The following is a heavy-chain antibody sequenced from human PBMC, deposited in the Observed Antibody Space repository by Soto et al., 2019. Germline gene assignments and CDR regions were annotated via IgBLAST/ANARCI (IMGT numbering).Heavy chain of an antibody. V-gene: IGHV1-18*01. Sequence: ASVKVSCKASGYTFTSYGISWVRQAPGQGLEWMGWISAYNGNTNYAQKLQGRVTMTTDTSTSTAYMELRSLRSDDTAVYYCARVRLRRYQLPSQYNWFDPWGQGTLVTVSS. CDR3: ARVRLRRYQLPSQYNWFDP. CDR1: GYTFTSYG. J-gene: IGHJ5*02. CDR2: ISAYNGNT. D-gene: IGHD2-2*01.